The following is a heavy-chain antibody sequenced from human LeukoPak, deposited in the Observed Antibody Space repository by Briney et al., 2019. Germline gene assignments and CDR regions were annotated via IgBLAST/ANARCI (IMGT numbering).Heavy chain of an antibody. V-gene: IGHV3-30*02. D-gene: IGHD5-12*01. J-gene: IGHJ4*02. CDR3: AKTGATIKFFDY. CDR1: GFTFSSYG. Sequence: GGSLRLSCAASGFTFSSYGMHWVRQAPGKGLEWVAFIRYDGSNKYYADSVKGRFTISRDNSKNTLYLQMNSLRAEDTAVYYCAKTGATIKFFDYWGQGTLVTVSS. CDR2: IRYDGSNK.